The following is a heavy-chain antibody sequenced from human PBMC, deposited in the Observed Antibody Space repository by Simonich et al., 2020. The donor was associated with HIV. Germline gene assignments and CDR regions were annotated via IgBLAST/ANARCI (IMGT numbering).Heavy chain of an antibody. J-gene: IGHJ4*02. D-gene: IGHD2-15*01. CDR1: GYTFTDYY. CDR2: VDPEKGEA. Sequence: EVQLVQSGAEVKKPGATVKISCKVSGYTFTDYYIHWVQQAPGKGLEWGGLVDPEKGEAIFAEKFQGRVTITADTSTDTAYMELSGLRSEDTAVYYCATPSLAATAFDYWGQGTLVTVSS. V-gene: IGHV1-69-2*01. CDR3: ATPSLAATAFDY.